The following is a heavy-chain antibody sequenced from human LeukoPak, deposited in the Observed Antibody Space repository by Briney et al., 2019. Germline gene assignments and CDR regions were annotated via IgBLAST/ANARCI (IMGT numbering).Heavy chain of an antibody. D-gene: IGHD5-18*01. CDR2: IYYTGST. CDR3: ARSKYSYGWSDAFDI. Sequence: SETLSLTCTVSGGSIRSYYWSWIRQPPGKGLEWLGYIYYTGSTNYNPSLKSRVTISVDTSKNQFSLQLTSVTAADTAVYYCARSKYSYGWSDAFDIWGQGTMVTVSS. V-gene: IGHV4-59*08. CDR1: GGSIRSYY. J-gene: IGHJ3*02.